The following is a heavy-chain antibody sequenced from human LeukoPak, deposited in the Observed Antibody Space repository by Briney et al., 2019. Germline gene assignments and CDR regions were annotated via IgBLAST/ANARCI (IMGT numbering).Heavy chain of an antibody. D-gene: IGHD3-10*01. CDR3: ARRWLGYWFDP. J-gene: IGHJ5*02. Sequence: SETLSLTCTVPGGSISSSSYYWGWIRQPPGKGLEWIGSIYYSGSTYCNPSLKSRVTISVDTSKNQFSLKLSSVTAADTAVYYCARRWLGYWFDPWGQGTLVTVSS. V-gene: IGHV4-39*01. CDR2: IYYSGST. CDR1: GGSISSSSYY.